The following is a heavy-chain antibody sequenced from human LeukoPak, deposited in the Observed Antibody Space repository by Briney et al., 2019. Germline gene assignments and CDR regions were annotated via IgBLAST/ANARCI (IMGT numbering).Heavy chain of an antibody. D-gene: IGHD2-21*02. V-gene: IGHV5-51*01. Sequence: GESLKISCKGSGYSFTSYWIGWVRQMPGKGLEWMGIIYPGDSDTRYSPSFQGQVTISADKSISTAYLQWSSLKASDTAMYYCARLVEGVVVTANRPLYYFDYWGQGTLVTVSS. CDR3: ARLVEGVVVTANRPLYYFDY. CDR1: GYSFTSYW. J-gene: IGHJ4*02. CDR2: IYPGDSDT.